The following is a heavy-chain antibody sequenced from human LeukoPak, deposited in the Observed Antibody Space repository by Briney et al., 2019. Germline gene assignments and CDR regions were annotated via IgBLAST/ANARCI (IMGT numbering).Heavy chain of an antibody. CDR2: IYISGGT. D-gene: IGHD1-26*01. CDR1: GGSISSGSYY. V-gene: IGHV4-61*02. J-gene: IGHJ3*02. CDR3: ARHAILVAGARDDAFDI. Sequence: SETLSLTCTVTGGSISSGSYYWTWIRQPAGKGLEWIGRIYISGGTNYNPSLKSRVTITADTSKNQFSLKLSSVTAADTAVYYCARHAILVAGARDDAFDIWGQGTMVTVSS.